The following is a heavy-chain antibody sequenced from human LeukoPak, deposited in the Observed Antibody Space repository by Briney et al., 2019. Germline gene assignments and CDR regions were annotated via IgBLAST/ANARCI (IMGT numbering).Heavy chain of an antibody. J-gene: IGHJ5*02. CDR1: GGSISSYY. V-gene: IGHV4-59*12. D-gene: IGHD3-10*01. CDR2: IYYTGSTNYSPST. CDR3: ARDSGTTGEVKFDP. Sequence: ETSETLSLTCTVAGGSISSYYWSWIRQPPGKGLEWIGYIYYTGSTNYSPSTNYSPSLKSRVTMSVDTSKNQFSLKLSSVTAADTAVYYCARDSGTTGEVKFDPWGQGTLVTVSS.